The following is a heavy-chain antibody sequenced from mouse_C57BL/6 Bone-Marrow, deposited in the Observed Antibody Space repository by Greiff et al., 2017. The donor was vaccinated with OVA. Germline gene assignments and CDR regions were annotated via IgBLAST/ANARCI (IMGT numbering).Heavy chain of an antibody. Sequence: QVQLQQPGAELVKPGASVKMSCKASGYTFTSYWITWVKQRPGQGLEWIGDIYPGSGSTNYNEKFKSKATLTVDTSSSTAYMQLSSLTSEDSAVYYCARERVYYGVTFDYWGQGTTLTVSS. CDR1: GYTFTSYW. D-gene: IGHD2-13*01. CDR3: ARERVYYGVTFDY. J-gene: IGHJ2*01. V-gene: IGHV1-55*01. CDR2: IYPGSGST.